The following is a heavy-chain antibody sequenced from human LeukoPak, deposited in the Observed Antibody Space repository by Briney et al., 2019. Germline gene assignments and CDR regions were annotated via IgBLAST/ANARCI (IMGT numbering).Heavy chain of an antibody. D-gene: IGHD3-10*01. CDR1: GFTFSSYG. Sequence: GGSLRLSCAASGFTFSSYGMHWVRQAPGKGLEWVAVISYDGSNENYADAVKGRFTIPRDNSKNTLYLQMNSLRAEDTAVYYCAKDFRGGIRGALWYFDYWGQGTLVTVSS. V-gene: IGHV3-30*18. CDR3: AKDFRGGIRGALWYFDY. J-gene: IGHJ4*02. CDR2: ISYDGSNE.